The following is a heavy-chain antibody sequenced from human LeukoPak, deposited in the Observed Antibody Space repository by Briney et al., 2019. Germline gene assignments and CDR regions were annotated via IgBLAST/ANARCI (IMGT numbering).Heavy chain of an antibody. CDR1: GGSFSGYY. CDR2: INHSGST. V-gene: IGHV4-34*01. CDR3: ARVGPSGALDY. Sequence: SETLSLTCAVYGGSFSGYYWSWIRQPPGKGLEWIGEINHSGSTNYNPSLKSRVTISVDTSKNQFSLKLSSATAADRAVYYCARVGPSGALDYWGQGTLVTVSS. J-gene: IGHJ4*02. D-gene: IGHD3-16*01.